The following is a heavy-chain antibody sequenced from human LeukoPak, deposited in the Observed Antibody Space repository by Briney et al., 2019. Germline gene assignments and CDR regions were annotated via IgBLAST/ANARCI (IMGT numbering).Heavy chain of an antibody. CDR3: AKGTWVRGSGWYYFDY. J-gene: IGHJ4*02. CDR1: GYTFTKYA. V-gene: IGHV1-3*01. Sequence: GSVKVSCKASGYTFTKYAMNWVRQAPGQRLEWMGWIDAGNAKTKYSQKFQGRVTITRDTSASTAYMELSSLRSEDTAVYYCAKGTWVRGSGWYYFDYWGQGTLVTVSS. D-gene: IGHD6-19*01. CDR2: IDAGNAKT.